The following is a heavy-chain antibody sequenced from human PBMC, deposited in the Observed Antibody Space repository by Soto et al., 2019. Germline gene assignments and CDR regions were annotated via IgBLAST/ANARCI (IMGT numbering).Heavy chain of an antibody. V-gene: IGHV3-23*01. CDR3: AKIMVQGVLVDALDV. D-gene: IGHD3-10*01. J-gene: IGHJ6*02. CDR2: ISFNGGVI. Sequence: DVQLLESWGGVVQPGGSLRLSCAASGFVFRNLTMNWVRQGPGKGLEYVAIISFNGGVIFDADSVRGRFTISRDNAKNILYLDMTNLRPEDSGVYYCAKIMVQGVLVDALDVWGRGTTVTVS. CDR1: GFVFRNLT.